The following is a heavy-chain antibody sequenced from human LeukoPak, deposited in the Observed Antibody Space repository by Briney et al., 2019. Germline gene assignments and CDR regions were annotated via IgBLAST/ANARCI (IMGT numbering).Heavy chain of an antibody. Sequence: SETLSLTCSLSGGSINSGDYYWTWIRQRPGKGLEWIGFVYKRGSPYYNASLKSRITMSVDTSKNQFSLKLSSVTAADTAVYYCARAPLEYCSSTSCYFHWFDPWGQGTLVTVSS. CDR3: ARAPLEYCSSTSCYFHWFDP. CDR1: GGSINSGDYY. V-gene: IGHV4-31*03. D-gene: IGHD2-2*01. CDR2: VYKRGSP. J-gene: IGHJ5*02.